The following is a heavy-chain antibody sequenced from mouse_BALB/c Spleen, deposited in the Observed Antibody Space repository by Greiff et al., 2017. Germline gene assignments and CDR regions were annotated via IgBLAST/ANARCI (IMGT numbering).Heavy chain of an antibody. CDR2: IWAGGST. CDR1: GFSLTSYG. J-gene: IGHJ4*01. CDR3: ARVKVYAMDY. V-gene: IGHV2-9*02. Sequence: VQLQESGPGLVAPSQSLSITCTVSGFSLTSYGVHWVRQPPGKGLEWLGVIWAGGSTNYNSALMSRLSISKDNSKSQVFLKMNSLQTDDTAMYYCARVKVYAMDYWGQGTSVTVSS.